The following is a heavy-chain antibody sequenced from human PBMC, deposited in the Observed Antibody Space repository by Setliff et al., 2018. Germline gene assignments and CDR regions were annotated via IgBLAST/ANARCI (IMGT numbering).Heavy chain of an antibody. CDR1: VVSISSSSYY. D-gene: IGHD3-3*01. J-gene: IGHJ4*02. CDR2: IYYSGST. CDR3: ARRETYYNFWSGYYAY. Sequence: ETLSLTCTVSVVSISSSSYYWGWIRQPPGKGLEWIGSIYYSGSTYYNPSLKSRVTISVDTSKNQFSLKLSSVTAADTAVYYCARRETYYNFWSGYYAYWGQGTLVTVSS. V-gene: IGHV4-39*07.